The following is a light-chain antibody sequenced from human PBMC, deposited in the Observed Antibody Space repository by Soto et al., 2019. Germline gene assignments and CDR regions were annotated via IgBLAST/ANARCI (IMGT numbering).Light chain of an antibody. Sequence: DIQMTQSPSSLSAAVGDRVTITCRASQGISNNLAWYQQKPGKLPTLLIYGASSLQSCVPSRFSGSGSGTDFTLAISRLQPEDGATYYCQEYDSVPLTVGGGTKVEIK. V-gene: IGKV1-27*01. CDR2: GAS. CDR3: QEYDSVPLT. J-gene: IGKJ4*01. CDR1: QGISNN.